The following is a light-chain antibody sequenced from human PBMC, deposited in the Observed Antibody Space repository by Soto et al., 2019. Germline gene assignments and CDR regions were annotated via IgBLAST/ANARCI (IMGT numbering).Light chain of an antibody. CDR1: QSVSSN. CDR3: QQYNNWPYT. Sequence: EIVMTQSPATLSVSPGERGTLSCRASQSVSSNLVWYQQKPGQAPRLLIYDASTRARGTPARFSGSGSGTDFTLTISRLQSEDFAVYHCQQYNNWPYTFGQGTKLEIK. V-gene: IGKV3-15*01. CDR2: DAS. J-gene: IGKJ2*01.